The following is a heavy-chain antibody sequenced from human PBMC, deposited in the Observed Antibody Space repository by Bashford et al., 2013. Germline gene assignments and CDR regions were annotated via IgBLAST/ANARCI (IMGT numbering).Heavy chain of an antibody. CDR1: GGSISSYY. D-gene: IGHD6-19*01. J-gene: IGHJ2*01. V-gene: IGHV4-4*07. CDR3: ARHLESFDSSGWYAYWYFDL. Sequence: SSETLSLTCTVSGGSISSYYWSWIRQPAGKGLEWIGRIYTSGSTNYNPSLKSRVTMSVDTSKNQFSLKLSSVTAADTAVYYCARHLESFDSSGWYAYWYFDLVGPW. CDR2: IYTSGST.